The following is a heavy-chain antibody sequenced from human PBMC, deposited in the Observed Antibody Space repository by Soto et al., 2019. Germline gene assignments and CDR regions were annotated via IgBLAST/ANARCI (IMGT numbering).Heavy chain of an antibody. CDR3: AKPRLGITPSPSDH. CDR2: ISYDGYNQ. J-gene: IGHJ4*02. D-gene: IGHD1-20*01. Sequence: QVQLVESGGGVVQPGRSLRLSCVASGFIFSDYGMQWFRQAPGKGLEWVAFISYDGYNQYYADSVKGRFTVSRDHSSNTLYLEMNSLRPEDAAFYFCAKPRLGITPSPSDHCGQGTLVAVSS. V-gene: IGHV3-30*18. CDR1: GFIFSDYG.